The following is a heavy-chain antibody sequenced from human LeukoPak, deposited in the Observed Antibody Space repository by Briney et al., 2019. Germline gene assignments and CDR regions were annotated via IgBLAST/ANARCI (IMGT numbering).Heavy chain of an antibody. J-gene: IGHJ4*02. Sequence: GGSLRLSCAVSGITLSNYGMSWVRQAPGKGLEWVAGISDSGGSTNYADSVKGRFTISRENAKNSLYLQMNSLRAGDTAVYYCARGDYYGSGEPYYFDYWGQGTLVTVSS. CDR1: GITLSNYG. CDR2: ISDSGGST. V-gene: IGHV3-23*01. D-gene: IGHD3-10*01. CDR3: ARGDYYGSGEPYYFDY.